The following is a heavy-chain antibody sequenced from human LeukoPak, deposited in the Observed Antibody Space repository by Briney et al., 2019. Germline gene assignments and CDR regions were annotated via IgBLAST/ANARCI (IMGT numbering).Heavy chain of an antibody. CDR3: ARQQLGGWYYFDY. Sequence: GGSLRLSCAASGFTFSSYEMNWVRQAPGKGLEWVSYISSSGSTIYYADSVKGRFTISRDNAKNSLYLQMNSLRAEDTAVYYCARQQLGGWYYFDYWGQGTLVTVSS. J-gene: IGHJ4*02. CDR2: ISSSGSTI. D-gene: IGHD1-1*01. CDR1: GFTFSSYE. V-gene: IGHV3-48*03.